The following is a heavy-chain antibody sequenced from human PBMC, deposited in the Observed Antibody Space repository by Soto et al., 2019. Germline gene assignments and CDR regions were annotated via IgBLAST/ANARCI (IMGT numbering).Heavy chain of an antibody. J-gene: IGHJ5*02. CDR3: ARTITGTTFDP. CDR1: GGSISSGGYY. D-gene: IGHD1-7*01. CDR2: IYYSGST. V-gene: IGHV4-31*03. Sequence: SETLSLTCTVSGGSISSGGYYWSWIRQHPGKGLEWIGYIYYSGSTYYNPSLKSRVTISVDTSKNQFSLKLSSVTAADTAVYYCARTITGTTFDPWGQGTLVTVTS.